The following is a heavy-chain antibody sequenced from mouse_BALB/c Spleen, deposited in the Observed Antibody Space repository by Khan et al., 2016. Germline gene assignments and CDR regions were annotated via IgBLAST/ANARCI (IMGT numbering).Heavy chain of an antibody. CDR1: GFSLTSYG. V-gene: IGHV2-2*02. Sequence: QVQLKQSGPGLVQPSQSLSITCTVSGFSLTSYGVHWVRQSPGKGLEWLGVIWSGGSTDYNAAFISRLSISKDNSKSQVFCKMNSLQANDTAIYYCATSPEKDYAMDYWGQGTSVTVSS. CDR3: ATSPEKDYAMDY. J-gene: IGHJ4*01. CDR2: IWSGGST.